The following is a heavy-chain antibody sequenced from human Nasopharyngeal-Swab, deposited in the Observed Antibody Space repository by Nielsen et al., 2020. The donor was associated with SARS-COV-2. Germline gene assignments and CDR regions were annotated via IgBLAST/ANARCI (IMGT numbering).Heavy chain of an antibody. Sequence: PGKGLEWIGTIYYSGSAYYNPSLKSRVAISVDTSKNQIFLNLSSVTAADSAVYYCARNPRSVQYTSTWYGEFDYWGQGTLVTVS. D-gene: IGHD6-13*01. CDR3: ARNPRSVQYTSTWYGEFDY. CDR2: IYYSGSA. J-gene: IGHJ4*02. V-gene: IGHV4-39*01.